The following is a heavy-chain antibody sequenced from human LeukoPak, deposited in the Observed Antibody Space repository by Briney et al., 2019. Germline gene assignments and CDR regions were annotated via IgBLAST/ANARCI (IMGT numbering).Heavy chain of an antibody. Sequence: SETLSLTCTVSGGSISSGDYYWSWIRQPPGKGLEWIAYMYYSGSTYYNPSLKSRVTMSADTSKNQLSLKLSSLTAADTAGYYCARPYYYDSRIDPWGQGILVNVSS. CDR1: GGSISSGDYY. J-gene: IGHJ5*02. CDR2: MYYSGST. D-gene: IGHD3-22*01. V-gene: IGHV4-30-4*01. CDR3: ARPYYYDSRIDP.